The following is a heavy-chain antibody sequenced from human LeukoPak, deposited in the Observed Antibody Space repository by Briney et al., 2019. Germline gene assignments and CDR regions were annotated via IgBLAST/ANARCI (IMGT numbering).Heavy chain of an antibody. CDR3: ARDTDYYGMDV. J-gene: IGHJ6*02. CDR2: IHYSGST. V-gene: IGHV4-31*03. Sequence: SETLSPTCTVSGGSISRSGYYWSWIRQHPGKGLEWIGYIHYSGSTYYNPSLKSRVTISVDTSKNQFSLKLSSVTAADTAVYYCARDTDYYGMDVWGQGTTVTVSS. CDR1: GGSISRSGYY.